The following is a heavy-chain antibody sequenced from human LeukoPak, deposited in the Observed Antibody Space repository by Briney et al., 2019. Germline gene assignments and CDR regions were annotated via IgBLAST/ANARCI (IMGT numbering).Heavy chain of an antibody. J-gene: IGHJ4*02. CDR3: AKDLYDSSCPPPTAFGY. CDR2: ISGSGGST. Sequence: GVSLRLSCAAAGFIFSNYWISWVRQAPGKGLEWVSAISGSGGSTYYADSVKGRFTISRDNSKNTLYLQMNSLRAEDTAVYYCAKDLYDSSCPPPTAFGYWGQGTLVTVSS. D-gene: IGHD3-22*01. V-gene: IGHV3-23*01. CDR1: GFIFSNYW.